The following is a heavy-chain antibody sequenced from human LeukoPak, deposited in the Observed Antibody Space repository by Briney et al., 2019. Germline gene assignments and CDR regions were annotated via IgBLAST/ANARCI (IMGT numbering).Heavy chain of an antibody. J-gene: IGHJ5*02. CDR3: ASTGRNPMIGGYLDP. D-gene: IGHD3-16*01. Sequence: GGSLRLSCAASGFTFSSYAMSWVRQAPGKGLEWVSAISGSGGSIYYADSVKGRFTISRDNSKNTLYLQMNSLRAEDTAVYYCASTGRNPMIGGYLDPWGQGTLVTVSS. CDR2: ISGSGGSI. CDR1: GFTFSSYA. V-gene: IGHV3-23*01.